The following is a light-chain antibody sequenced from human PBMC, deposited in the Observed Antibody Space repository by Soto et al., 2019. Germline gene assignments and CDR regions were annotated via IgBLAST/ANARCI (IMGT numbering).Light chain of an antibody. V-gene: IGKV3-20*01. CDR2: GVS. CDR1: QSISSSY. CDR3: HQYNTWPLT. Sequence: DIVLTQSPGTLSLSPGERATLSCRASQSISSSYLAWYQQKPGQAPRLLIHGVSTRATGIPDRFSGSGSGTDFTLTISRLEPEDVAVYYGHQYNTWPLTFGGGTKVEIK. J-gene: IGKJ4*01.